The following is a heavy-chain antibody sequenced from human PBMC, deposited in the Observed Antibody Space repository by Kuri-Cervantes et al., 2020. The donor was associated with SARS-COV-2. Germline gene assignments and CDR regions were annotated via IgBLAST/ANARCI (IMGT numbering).Heavy chain of an antibody. CDR3: ARNRRMSGYSFGFDL. V-gene: IGHV1-2*02. Sequence: ASVKVSCKTSGYTFTDYYMHWVRQAPGQGPEWMGWINPDGGTNSAQKFRGRVTMTRDTSTSTVHMELRRLRFDDTAVYYCARNRRMSGYSFGFDLWGQGNLVNVSS. CDR1: GYTFTDYY. J-gene: IGHJ4*02. CDR2: INPDGGT. D-gene: IGHD5-18*01.